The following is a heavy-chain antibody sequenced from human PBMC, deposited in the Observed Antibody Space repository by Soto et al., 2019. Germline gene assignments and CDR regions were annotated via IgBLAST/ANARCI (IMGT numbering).Heavy chain of an antibody. CDR3: TKAVNYADSSGYYVTSYFGN. J-gene: IGHJ4*01. V-gene: IGHV3-9*01. D-gene: IGHD3-22*01. CDR2: ISWNIGNI. Sequence: PGGSLRLSCATSAFTFDDSAMHWVRQAPGKGLEWVSGISWNIGNIGYADSVKGRFTIARDNAKSSLYLQMDSLRPEDTALYYSTKAVNYADSSGYYVTSYFGNWDQGTSVAVSS. CDR1: AFTFDDSA.